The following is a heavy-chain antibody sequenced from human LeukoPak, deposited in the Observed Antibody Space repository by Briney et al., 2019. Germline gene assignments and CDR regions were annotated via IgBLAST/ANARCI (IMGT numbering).Heavy chain of an antibody. J-gene: IGHJ6*03. D-gene: IGHD6-6*01. CDR1: GFTFSSYS. V-gene: IGHV3-21*01. Sequence: GGSLRLSCAASGFTFSSYSMNWVRQAPGKGLEWVSSITSSSYIYCADSIKGRFTISRDNAKNSLYLQMNSLRDEDTAVYYCAREDSSSSWYYYYYMGVWGKGTTVTVSS. CDR3: AREDSSSSWYYYYYMGV. CDR2: ITSSSYI.